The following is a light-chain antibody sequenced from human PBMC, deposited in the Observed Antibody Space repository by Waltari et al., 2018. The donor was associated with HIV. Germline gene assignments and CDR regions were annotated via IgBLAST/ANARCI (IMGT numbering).Light chain of an antibody. V-gene: IGLV2-14*03. CDR2: DVS. Sequence: QSALTQPASVSGSAGQSITLSCTGTSSAVGAYNFVSWYQQHPDKAPKLMIYDVSDRPSGISNRFSGSKSGNTASLTISGLQAEDEADYYCSSFTGSIYVFGTGTKVTVL. CDR1: SSAVGAYNF. CDR3: SSFTGSIYV. J-gene: IGLJ1*01.